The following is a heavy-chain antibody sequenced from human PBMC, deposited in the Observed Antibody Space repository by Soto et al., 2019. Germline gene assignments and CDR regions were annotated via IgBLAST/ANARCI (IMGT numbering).Heavy chain of an antibody. D-gene: IGHD6-19*01. CDR2: ISGSGGST. J-gene: IGHJ4*02. CDR3: AKDFPSVADGIIDY. Sequence: GGSLRLSCAASGFTFSSYSMSWVRQAPGKGLEWVSAISGSGGSTYYADSVKGRFTISRDNSKNTLYLQMNSLRAEDTAVYYCAKDFPSVADGIIDYWGQGTLVTAPQ. V-gene: IGHV3-23*01. CDR1: GFTFSSYS.